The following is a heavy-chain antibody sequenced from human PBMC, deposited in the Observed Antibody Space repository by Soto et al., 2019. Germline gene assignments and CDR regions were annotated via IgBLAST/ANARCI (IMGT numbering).Heavy chain of an antibody. CDR1: GFTFSSYA. J-gene: IGHJ5*02. CDR3: AKAQQLAHWGDWFDP. CDR2: ISGSGGST. Sequence: GGSLRLSCAASGFTFSSYAMSWVRQAPGKGLEWVSAISGSGGSTYYADSVKGRFTISRDNSKNTLYLQMNSLRAEDTAVYYCAKAQQLAHWGDWFDPWGQGTLVTVSS. D-gene: IGHD6-13*01. V-gene: IGHV3-23*01.